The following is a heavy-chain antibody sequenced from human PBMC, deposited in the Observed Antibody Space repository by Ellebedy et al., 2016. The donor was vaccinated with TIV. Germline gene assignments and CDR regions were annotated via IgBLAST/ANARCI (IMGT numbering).Heavy chain of an antibody. J-gene: IGHJ6*02. Sequence: GESLKISCAASGFTFSTYWMSWVRQAPGKGLEWVANIKQDGSEKFYVDSVKGRFTISRNNAKNSLYLQMNSLRAEDTAVYYCARDGVVVTATNYHGMDVWGQGTTVTVSS. CDR2: IKQDGSEK. CDR3: ARDGVVVTATNYHGMDV. V-gene: IGHV3-7*05. D-gene: IGHD2-21*02. CDR1: GFTFSTYW.